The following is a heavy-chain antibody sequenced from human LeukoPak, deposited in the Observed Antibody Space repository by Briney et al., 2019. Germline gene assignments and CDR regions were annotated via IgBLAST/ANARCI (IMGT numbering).Heavy chain of an antibody. J-gene: IGHJ4*02. CDR1: GFTFSSYW. V-gene: IGHV3-7*01. Sequence: PWGALRLSCAASGFTFSSYWMSWVRQAPGKGLEWVANIKQDGSEKYCVDSVKGRFTISRDNAKNSLYLQMNSLRAEDTAVYYCARATYAGFDSWGQGTLVTVSS. D-gene: IGHD4-17*01. CDR2: IKQDGSEK. CDR3: ARATYAGFDS.